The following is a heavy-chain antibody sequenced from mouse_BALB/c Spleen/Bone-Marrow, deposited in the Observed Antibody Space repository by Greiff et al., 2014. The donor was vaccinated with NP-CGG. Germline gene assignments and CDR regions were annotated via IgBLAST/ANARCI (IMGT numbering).Heavy chain of an antibody. Sequence: EVQLMESGGGLVKPGGSLKLSCTASGFIFSDYYMYWVRQTPEKRLEWVAAISDGGSYTYYPDSVKGRFTISRDNAKNNLYLQMSSLKSEDTAMYYCARSGEKYGAMDYWGQGTSVTVSS. J-gene: IGHJ4*01. CDR2: ISDGGSYT. CDR1: GFIFSDYY. V-gene: IGHV5-4*02. CDR3: ARSGEKYGAMDY. D-gene: IGHD1-1*02.